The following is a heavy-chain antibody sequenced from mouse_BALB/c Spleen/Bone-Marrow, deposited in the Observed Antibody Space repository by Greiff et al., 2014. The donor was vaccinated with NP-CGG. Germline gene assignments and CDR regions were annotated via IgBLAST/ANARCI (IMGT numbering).Heavy chain of an antibody. Sequence: DVQLQQSGAGLVRPGASVKLSCTASGFNIKDTYIHWVKQRPEQGLEWIGRIDPANGYTKYDPKFQGTATITADTSPNTAYLQLSSLTSDDTAVYCCTYLTGTFDYWGQGTPLAVSS. CDR2: IDPANGYT. CDR3: TYLTGTFDY. J-gene: IGHJ2*01. CDR1: GFNIKDTY. D-gene: IGHD4-1*01. V-gene: IGHV14-3*02.